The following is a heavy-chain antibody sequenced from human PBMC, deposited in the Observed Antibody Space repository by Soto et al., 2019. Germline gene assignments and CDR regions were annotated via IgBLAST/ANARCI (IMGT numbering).Heavy chain of an antibody. CDR1: GGTFSSYA. V-gene: IGHV1-69*06. Sequence: SVKVSCKASGGTFSSYAISWVRQAPGQGLEWMGGIIPIVGTANYAQKFQGRVTITADKSTSTAYMELSSLRSEDTAMYYCARSSPPLSRITMIVVVPGAFDIWGQGTMVTVSS. D-gene: IGHD3-22*01. CDR2: IIPIVGTA. J-gene: IGHJ3*02. CDR3: ARSSPPLSRITMIVVVPGAFDI.